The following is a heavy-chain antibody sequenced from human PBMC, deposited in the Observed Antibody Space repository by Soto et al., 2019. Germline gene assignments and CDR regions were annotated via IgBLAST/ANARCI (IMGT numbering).Heavy chain of an antibody. Sequence: SETLSLTCTVSGGSISSGDYYWSWIRQPPGKGLEWIGYIYYSGSTYYNPSLKSRVTISVDASKNQFSLKLSSVTAADTAVYYCARGRRSEYFDDWGQGTLVTVSS. CDR3: ARGRRSEYFDD. CDR2: IYYSGST. J-gene: IGHJ4*02. CDR1: GGSISSGDYY. D-gene: IGHD4-17*01. V-gene: IGHV4-30-4*01.